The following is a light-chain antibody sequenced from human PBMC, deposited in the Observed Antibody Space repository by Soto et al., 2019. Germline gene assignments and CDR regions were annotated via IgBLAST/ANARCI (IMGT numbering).Light chain of an antibody. J-gene: IGKJ1*01. Sequence: EIVLTQSPDTLSLSPGERATLSCRARQRVSSESLAWYQQQPGQAPRLLIYSTSNRATGIPDRFSGSGSGTDFTLTIRRLEPEDFALYYCQQYGRSQTFGQGTKVDIK. CDR1: QRVSSES. CDR3: QQYGRSQT. V-gene: IGKV3-20*01. CDR2: STS.